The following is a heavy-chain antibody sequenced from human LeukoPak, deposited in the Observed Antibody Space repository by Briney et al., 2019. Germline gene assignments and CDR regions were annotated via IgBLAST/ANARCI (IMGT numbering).Heavy chain of an antibody. CDR1: GGSFSDYY. CDR2: INHSGNT. V-gene: IGHV4-34*01. J-gene: IGHJ4*02. D-gene: IGHD1-14*01. Sequence: ASETLSLTCAVYGGSFSDYYWSWIRQSPGKGLEWIGEINHSGNTNYNPSLKSRVTILVDKSKNQFSLKLRSVTAADTAVFYCARGRKAFRNWGQGTLVTVSS. CDR3: ARGRKAFRN.